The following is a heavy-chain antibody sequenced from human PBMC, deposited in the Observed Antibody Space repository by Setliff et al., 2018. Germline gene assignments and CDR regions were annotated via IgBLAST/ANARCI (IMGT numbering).Heavy chain of an antibody. Sequence: WASVKVSCKTSGHIFSSYGITWVRQAPGQGLEWMGWISSYNDVANYAQNFQGRVTMTKDTSARAAYMELTSLRSDDSAVYYCAISTLSICSGGSCPNAFDVWGQGTMVTVSS. V-gene: IGHV1-18*01. J-gene: IGHJ3*01. CDR2: ISSYNDVA. CDR1: GHIFSSYG. CDR3: AISTLSICSGGSCPNAFDV. D-gene: IGHD2-15*01.